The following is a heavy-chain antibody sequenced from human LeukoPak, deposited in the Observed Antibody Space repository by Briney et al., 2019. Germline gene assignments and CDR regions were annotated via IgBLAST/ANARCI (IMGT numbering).Heavy chain of an antibody. CDR1: GFTFSSYA. J-gene: IGHJ3*02. CDR2: IPYDGSNK. Sequence: GGSLRLSCAASGFTFSSYAMHWVRQAPGKGLEWVAVIPYDGSNKYYADSVKGRFTISRDNSKNTLYLQMNSLRAEDTAVYYCARDKGSSSFGYNAFDIWGQGTMVTVSS. CDR3: ARDKGSSSFGYNAFDI. V-gene: IGHV3-30-3*01. D-gene: IGHD6-13*01.